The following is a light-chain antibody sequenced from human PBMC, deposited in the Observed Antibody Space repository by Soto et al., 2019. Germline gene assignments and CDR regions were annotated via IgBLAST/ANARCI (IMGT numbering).Light chain of an antibody. CDR2: GNS. V-gene: IGLV1-40*01. Sequence: QSVLTQPPSVSGAPGQRVTISCTGSSSNIGAGYDVHWYQQLPGTAPKLPIYGNSNRPSGVPDRFSGSKSGTSASLAITGLQAEDEAHYYCQSYDSSLSGTGVFGGGTKLTVL. CDR3: QSYDSSLSGTGV. J-gene: IGLJ2*01. CDR1: SSNIGAGYD.